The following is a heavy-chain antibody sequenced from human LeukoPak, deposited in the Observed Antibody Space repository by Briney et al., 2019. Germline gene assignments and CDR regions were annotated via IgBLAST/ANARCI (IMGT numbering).Heavy chain of an antibody. CDR2: ISSSGGSI. V-gene: IGHV3-48*03. D-gene: IGHD3-22*01. Sequence: PGGSLRLSCAASGFAFSSYEMNWVRQAPGKGLEWVSYISSSGGSIYYAASVKGRFTISRDNAKNSLYLQMNSLRAEDTAVYYCARSHYYGSSGYNFDYWGQGTLVTVSS. J-gene: IGHJ4*02. CDR1: GFAFSSYE. CDR3: ARSHYYGSSGYNFDY.